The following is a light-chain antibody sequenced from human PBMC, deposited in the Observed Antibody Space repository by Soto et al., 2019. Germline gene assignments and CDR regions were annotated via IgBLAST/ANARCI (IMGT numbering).Light chain of an antibody. Sequence: EIVLTQSPATLSLSPGERCTLSWMASQTVGSSLAWYQQKPGQAPRLLISDAYNRATGIPARFSGSGSGTEFTLTISSLQPEDFAVYYCQQYNNWPWTFGQGTKVDIK. CDR3: QQYNNWPWT. CDR1: QTVGSS. V-gene: IGKV3-11*01. CDR2: DAY. J-gene: IGKJ1*01.